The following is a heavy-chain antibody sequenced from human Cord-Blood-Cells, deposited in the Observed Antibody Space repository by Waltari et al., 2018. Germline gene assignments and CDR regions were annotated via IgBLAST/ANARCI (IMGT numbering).Heavy chain of an antibody. CDR2: ISYDGSNK. D-gene: IGHD3-16*01. CDR3: ASDSTLGY. Sequence: QVQLVESGGGVVQPGRSLRLSCAAPGSTFRSYAMHWVRQAPGKGLEWVAVISYDGSNKYYADSVKGRFTISRDNSKNTLYLQMNSLRAEDTAVYYCASDSTLGYWGQGTLVTVSS. J-gene: IGHJ4*02. CDR1: GSTFRSYA. V-gene: IGHV3-30-3*01.